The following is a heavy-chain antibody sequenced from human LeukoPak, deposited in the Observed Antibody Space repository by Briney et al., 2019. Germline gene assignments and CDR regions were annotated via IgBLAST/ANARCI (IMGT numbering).Heavy chain of an antibody. CDR1: GFTFSSYG. J-gene: IGHJ3*02. V-gene: IGHV3-33*01. CDR2: IWYDGSNK. CDR3: AREGRKMATIGRSAFDI. D-gene: IGHD5-24*01. Sequence: QPGGSLRLSCAASGFTFSSYGMHWVRQAPGKGLEWVAVIWYDGSNKYYADSVKGRFTISRDNSKNTLYLQMNSLRAEDTAVYYCAREGRKMATIGRSAFDIWGQGTMVTVSS.